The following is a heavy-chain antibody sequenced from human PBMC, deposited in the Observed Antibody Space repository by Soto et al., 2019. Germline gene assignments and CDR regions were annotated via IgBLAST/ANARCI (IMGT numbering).Heavy chain of an antibody. CDR1: GFTFSSYG. V-gene: IGHV3-33*01. Sequence: QVQLVESGGGVVQPGRSLRLSCAASGFTFSSYGMHWVRQAPGKGLEWVAVIWYDGSNKYYADSVKGRFTISRDNSKNTLYLQMNSRRAEDTAVYYCAREGPCGSTSCYSGARFFRYMDVWGKGTTVTVSS. D-gene: IGHD2-2*01. CDR2: IWYDGSNK. CDR3: AREGPCGSTSCYSGARFFRYMDV. J-gene: IGHJ6*03.